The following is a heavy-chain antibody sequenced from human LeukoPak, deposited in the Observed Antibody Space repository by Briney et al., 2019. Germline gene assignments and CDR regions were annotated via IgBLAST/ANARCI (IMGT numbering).Heavy chain of an antibody. CDR2: SNPSGGST. CDR1: GYTFTSYY. Sequence: ASVKVSCKASGYTFTSYYMHWVRQAPGQGLEWMGISNPSGGSTSYAQKFQGRVTMTRDASTSTVYMELSSLRSEDTAVYYCARDHDYGDYVGSGWFDPWGQGTLVTVSS. J-gene: IGHJ5*02. CDR3: ARDHDYGDYVGSGWFDP. D-gene: IGHD4-17*01. V-gene: IGHV1-46*01.